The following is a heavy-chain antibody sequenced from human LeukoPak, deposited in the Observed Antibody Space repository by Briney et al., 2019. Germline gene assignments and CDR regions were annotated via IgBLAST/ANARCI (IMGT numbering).Heavy chain of an antibody. D-gene: IGHD3-10*01. CDR3: ARRFGTRFDY. CDR2: IYHSGST. V-gene: IGHV4-59*08. Sequence: SEALSLTCSVSGGSVSSFYWSWIRLAPGKGLEWIGYIYHSGSTNYNPSLKSRVTMSEDTSKNQFSLRLNSVTAADTAVHYCARRFGTRFDYWGQGILVTVSS. J-gene: IGHJ4*02. CDR1: GGSVSSFY.